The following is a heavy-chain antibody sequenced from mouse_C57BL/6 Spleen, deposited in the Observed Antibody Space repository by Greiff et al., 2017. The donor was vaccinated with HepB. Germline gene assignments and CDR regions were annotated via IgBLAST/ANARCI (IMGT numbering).Heavy chain of an antibody. D-gene: IGHD3-3*01. J-gene: IGHJ2*01. CDR1: GFTFNTYA. CDR2: IRRKSSNYAT. V-gene: IGHV10-3*01. Sequence: EVQLVESGGGLVQPKGSLKLSCAASGFTFNTYAMHWVRQAPGKGLEWVARIRRKSSNYATYYADSVKDRFTISRDDSQSMLYLQMNNLKTEDTAMYYCVRWDRDYFDYWGQGTTLTVSS. CDR3: VRWDRDYFDY.